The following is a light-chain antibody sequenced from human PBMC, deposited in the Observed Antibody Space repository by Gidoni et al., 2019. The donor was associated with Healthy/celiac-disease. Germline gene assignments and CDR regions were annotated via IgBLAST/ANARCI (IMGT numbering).Light chain of an antibody. CDR1: QSVLYSSNNKNY. CDR3: QQYDSTPPV. Sequence: DIVMTQSPASLAVSLGERATINCKSSQSVLYSSNNKNYLAWYQQKPGQPPKLLIYWASTRESGVPDRFSGSGSGTDFTLTISSLQAEDVAVYYCQQYDSTPPVFGQGTKLEIK. CDR2: WAS. J-gene: IGKJ2*01. V-gene: IGKV4-1*01.